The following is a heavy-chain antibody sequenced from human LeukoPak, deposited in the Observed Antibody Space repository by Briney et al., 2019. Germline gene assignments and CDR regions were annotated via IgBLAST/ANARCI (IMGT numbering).Heavy chain of an antibody. D-gene: IGHD3-22*01. Sequence: ASVKVSCKASGYTFTSYYMHWVRQAPGQGLEWMGIINPSGGSTSYAQKFQGRVTMTRDTSTSTVYMELSSLRSEDTAVYYCARHRGAYDSSGYYYFDYWGQGTLVTVSS. CDR2: INPSGGST. V-gene: IGHV1-46*01. CDR1: GYTFTSYY. CDR3: ARHRGAYDSSGYYYFDY. J-gene: IGHJ4*02.